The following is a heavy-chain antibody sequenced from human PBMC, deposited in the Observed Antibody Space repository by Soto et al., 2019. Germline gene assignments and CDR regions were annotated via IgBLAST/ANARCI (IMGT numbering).Heavy chain of an antibody. D-gene: IGHD1-7*01. Sequence: SGFTFANAWRSWVRQAPGKGLEWVGRVRSKADGGTTDYAAPVKGRFTISRDDSENTLYLQMNSLKIDDTAVYYCRRDWDYPVLWGQGTLVTVSS. CDR3: RRDWDYPVL. V-gene: IGHV3-15*01. J-gene: IGHJ4*02. CDR2: VRSKADGGTT. CDR1: GFTFANAW.